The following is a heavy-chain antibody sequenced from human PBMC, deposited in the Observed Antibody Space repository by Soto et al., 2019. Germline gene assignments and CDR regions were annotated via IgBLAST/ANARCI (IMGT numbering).Heavy chain of an antibody. Sequence: VGSLRLSCAASGFTFSSYSMNWVRQAPGKGLEWVSYISSSSSTIYYADSVKGRFTISRDNAKNSLYLQMNSLRAEDTAVYYCARGSVNIVATGMARWGQGTLVTVSS. CDR1: GFTFSSYS. V-gene: IGHV3-48*01. CDR2: ISSSSSTI. CDR3: ARGSVNIVATGMAR. J-gene: IGHJ4*02. D-gene: IGHD5-12*01.